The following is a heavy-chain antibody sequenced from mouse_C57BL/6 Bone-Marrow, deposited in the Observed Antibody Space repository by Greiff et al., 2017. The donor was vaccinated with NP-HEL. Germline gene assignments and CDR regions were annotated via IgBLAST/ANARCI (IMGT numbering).Heavy chain of an antibody. CDR3: ARSIYYDYADDPFYAMDY. CDR2: IRNKANGYTT. CDR1: GFTFTDYS. Sequence: EVTLVESGGGLVQPGGSLSLSCAASGFTFTDYSMSWVRQPPGKALEWLGFIRNKANGYTTEYSASVKGRFTISSDNSQSILYLQMNALRAEDSATYYCARSIYYDYADDPFYAMDYWGQGTSVTVSS. J-gene: IGHJ4*01. V-gene: IGHV7-3*01. D-gene: IGHD2-4*01.